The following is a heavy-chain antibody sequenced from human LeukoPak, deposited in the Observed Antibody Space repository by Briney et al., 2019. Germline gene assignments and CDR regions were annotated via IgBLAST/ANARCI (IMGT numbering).Heavy chain of an antibody. Sequence: PSQTPSLTCTVSGGSRSSGGYYWSWIRQHPGKGLEWIGYIYYSGSTYYNPSLKSRVTISVDTSKNQFSLKLSSVTAADTAVYYCARSESYVGWFDPWGQGTLVTVSS. CDR2: IYYSGST. J-gene: IGHJ5*02. D-gene: IGHD3-10*01. CDR3: ARSESYVGWFDP. V-gene: IGHV4-31*03. CDR1: GGSRSSGGYY.